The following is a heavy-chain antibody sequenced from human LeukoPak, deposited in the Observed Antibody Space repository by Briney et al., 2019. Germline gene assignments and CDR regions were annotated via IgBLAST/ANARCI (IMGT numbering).Heavy chain of an antibody. V-gene: IGHV4-39*01. Sequence: PSETLSLTCTVSGGSISSSSYYWGWIRQPPGKGLEWIGSIYYSGSTYYNPSLKSRVTISVDTSKNQFSLKLSFVTAADTAVYYCARQLTYYDFWSGYYHLGHFDYWGQGTLVTVSS. CDR1: GGSISSSSYY. D-gene: IGHD3-3*01. CDR3: ARQLTYYDFWSGYYHLGHFDY. J-gene: IGHJ4*02. CDR2: IYYSGST.